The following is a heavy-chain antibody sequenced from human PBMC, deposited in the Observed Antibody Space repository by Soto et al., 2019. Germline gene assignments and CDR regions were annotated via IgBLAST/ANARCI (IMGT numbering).Heavy chain of an antibody. Sequence: ASVKVSCKASGYTFTSYDINWVRQATGQGLEWMGWMNPNSGNTGPAQKFQGRVTMTKNTLYLQMNSLRAEDTAVYYCAKDDKVVVITAVDYWGQGTLVTVSS. V-gene: IGHV1-8*01. CDR2: MNPNSGNT. CDR3: AKDDKVVVITAVDY. CDR1: GYTFTSYD. J-gene: IGHJ4*02. D-gene: IGHD3-22*01.